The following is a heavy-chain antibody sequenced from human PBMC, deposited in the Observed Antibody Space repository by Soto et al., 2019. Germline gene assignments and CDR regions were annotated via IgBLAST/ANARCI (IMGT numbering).Heavy chain of an antibody. V-gene: IGHV4-31*11. J-gene: IGHJ4*02. D-gene: IGHD3-16*01. CDR2: IYYSGST. CDR3: ARTLGGIVGLWYFDY. Sequence: PSETLSLTCAVSGGSISSGGYSWSWIRQPPGKGLEWIGYIYYSGSTYYNPSLKSRVTISVDTSKNQFSLKLSSVTAADTAVYYCARTLGGIVGLWYFDYWGQGTLVTVSS. CDR1: GGSISSGGYS.